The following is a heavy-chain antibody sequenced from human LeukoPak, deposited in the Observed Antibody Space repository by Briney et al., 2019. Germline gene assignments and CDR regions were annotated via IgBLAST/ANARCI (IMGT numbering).Heavy chain of an antibody. CDR2: ISSSGSTI. V-gene: IGHV3-48*03. Sequence: GGSLRLSCAASGFTFSSFEMNWVRQAPGKGLEWISYISSSGSTIYYADSVKGRFIISRDNAKNSLYLQMNSLRAEDTAVYYCVRVWGRNWFDPWGQGTLVTVSS. J-gene: IGHJ5*02. CDR1: GFTFSSFE. D-gene: IGHD3-16*01. CDR3: VRVWGRNWFDP.